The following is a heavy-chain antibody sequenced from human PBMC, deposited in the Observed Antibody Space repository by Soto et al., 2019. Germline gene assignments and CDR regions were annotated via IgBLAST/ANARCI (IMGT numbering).Heavy chain of an antibody. V-gene: IGHV4-39*01. CDR3: VILALGKFDF. CDR2: FSYGGST. J-gene: IGHJ4*02. CDR1: SDSISSSSYF. D-gene: IGHD1-26*01. Sequence: SETLSLTCTVSSDSISSSSYFWGWVRQPPGKGLEWIASFSYGGSTYYNPSLKSRVTISVDTSKNQFSLKLTSVTASDTALYYCVILALGKFDFWGQGTLVTVSS.